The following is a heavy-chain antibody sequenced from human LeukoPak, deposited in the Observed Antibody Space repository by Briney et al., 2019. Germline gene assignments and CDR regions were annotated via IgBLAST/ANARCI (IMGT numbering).Heavy chain of an antibody. D-gene: IGHD5-18*01. CDR1: GFTFNYYA. CDR2: ISDNEGST. CDR3: ARHDSFIPY. V-gene: IGHV3-23*01. J-gene: IGHJ4*02. Sequence: GSLRLSCAASGFTFNYYAMSWVRQAPGKGLEWVSGISDNEGSTYYTDSVKGRFTISRDNTKNTVYLQMNNLRPDDTAVYFCARHDSFIPYWGQGTLVTVSS.